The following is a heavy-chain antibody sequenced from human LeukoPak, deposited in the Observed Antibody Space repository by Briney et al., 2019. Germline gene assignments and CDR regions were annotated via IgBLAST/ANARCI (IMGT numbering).Heavy chain of an antibody. V-gene: IGHV4-31*03. CDR2: ISHTGDT. CDR3: VRAVTGTSLYDY. J-gene: IGHJ4*02. D-gene: IGHD1-7*01. Sequence: SQTLSLTCTVSGGSVSSADSHWGWIRQYPGKGLEWIGDISHTGDTSYSPSLKSRVMISRDSSTNQFSLTLTSVTAADTAIYYCVRAVTGTSLYDYWGQGTLVTVSS. CDR1: GGSVSSADSH.